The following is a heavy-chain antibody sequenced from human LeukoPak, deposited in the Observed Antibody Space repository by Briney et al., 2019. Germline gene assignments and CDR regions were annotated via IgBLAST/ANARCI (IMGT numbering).Heavy chain of an antibody. CDR1: GFTFSSYS. CDR3: ARVSGGDGYNKLSGYFDY. D-gene: IGHD5-24*01. CDR2: ISSSSSYI. J-gene: IGHJ4*02. V-gene: IGHV3-21*01. Sequence: GGSLRLSCAASGFTFSSYSMNWVRQAPGKELEGVSSISSSSSYIYYADSVKGRFTISRDNAKNSLYLQMNSLRAEDTAVYYCARVSGGDGYNKLSGYFDYWGQGTLVTVSS.